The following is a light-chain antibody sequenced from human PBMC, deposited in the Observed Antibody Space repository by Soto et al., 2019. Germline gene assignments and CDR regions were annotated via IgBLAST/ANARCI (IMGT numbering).Light chain of an antibody. CDR1: QSVSNY. CDR3: QQCTSWPLT. J-gene: IGKJ3*01. CDR2: DAS. Sequence: EIVLTQSPAILSLSPGERATLSCRASQSVSNYLAWYQQKPSQAPRLLIHDASNRATGTPARFSGSGSGTDFTLTISSLEPEDFAVYYCQQCTSWPLTFGPGTRVDIK. V-gene: IGKV3-11*01.